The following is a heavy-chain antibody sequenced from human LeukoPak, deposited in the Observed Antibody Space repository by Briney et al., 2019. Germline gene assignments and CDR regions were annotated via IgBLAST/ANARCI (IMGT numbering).Heavy chain of an antibody. D-gene: IGHD3-10*01. Sequence: SETLSLTCTVSGGSISSSSYYWGWIRQPPGKGLEWIGSIYYSGSTYYNPSLKSRVTISVDTSKNQFSLKLSSVTAADTAVYYCAREGPYYYGSGSYSYMDVWGKGTTVTISS. J-gene: IGHJ6*03. CDR2: IYYSGST. CDR3: AREGPYYYGSGSYSYMDV. CDR1: GGSISSSSYY. V-gene: IGHV4-39*07.